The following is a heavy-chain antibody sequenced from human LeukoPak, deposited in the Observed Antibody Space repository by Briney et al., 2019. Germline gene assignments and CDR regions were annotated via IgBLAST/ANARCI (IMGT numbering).Heavy chain of an antibody. J-gene: IGHJ3*02. Sequence: SGTLSLTCAVSGGSISSSNWWSWVRQPPGKGPEWIGSIYYSGSTYYNPSLKSRVTISVDTSKNQFSLKLTSVTAADTAVYHCARHGGIIAAAGTRAFDIWGQGTMVTVSS. CDR3: ARHGGIIAAAGTRAFDI. CDR2: IYYSGST. CDR1: GGSISSSNW. D-gene: IGHD6-13*01. V-gene: IGHV4-4*02.